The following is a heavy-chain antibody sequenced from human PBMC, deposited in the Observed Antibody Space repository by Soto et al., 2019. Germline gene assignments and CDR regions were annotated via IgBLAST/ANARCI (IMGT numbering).Heavy chain of an antibody. J-gene: IGHJ5*02. CDR3: ASGGTTGTTATNWFDP. CDR1: GFTFSTYS. V-gene: IGHV3-21*01. Sequence: EVQLVESGGGLVKPGGSLRLYCAASGFTFSTYSMNWVRQAPGKGLEWVSSISSSSDYIYYADSVKGRFTISRDNPKNSLYLQMNSVSDENTAVYYCASGGTTGTTATNWFDPWGQGTLVTVSS. D-gene: IGHD1-1*01. CDR2: ISSSSDYI.